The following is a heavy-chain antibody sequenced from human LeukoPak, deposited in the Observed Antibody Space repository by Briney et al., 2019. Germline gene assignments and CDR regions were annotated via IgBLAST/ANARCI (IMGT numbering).Heavy chain of an antibody. V-gene: IGHV4-34*12. CDR3: ASFQRVGATLTQRDY. J-gene: IGHJ4*02. Sequence: SETLSLTCGVYGGSFSGYYWTWIRQSPGMGLEWIGEIIHSGSTNYNPSLTSRVTISVDTSKNQFSLELNSVTAADTAVYYCASFQRVGATLTQRDYWGQGTLVTVSS. D-gene: IGHD1-26*01. CDR1: GGSFSGYY. CDR2: IIHSGST.